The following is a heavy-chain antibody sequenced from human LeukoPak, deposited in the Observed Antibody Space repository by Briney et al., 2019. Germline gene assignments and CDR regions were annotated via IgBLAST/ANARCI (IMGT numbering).Heavy chain of an antibody. CDR1: GGSINNYY. CDR2: IYTSGST. CDR3: ARGRIAAAGNWFDP. V-gene: IGHV4-4*07. D-gene: IGHD6-13*01. Sequence: SETLSLTCTVSGGSINNYYWSWIRQPAGKGLEWIGRIYTSGSTNYNPSLKSRVTISVDTSKNQFSLKLSSVTAADTAVYYCARGRIAAAGNWFDPWGQGTLVTVSS. J-gene: IGHJ5*02.